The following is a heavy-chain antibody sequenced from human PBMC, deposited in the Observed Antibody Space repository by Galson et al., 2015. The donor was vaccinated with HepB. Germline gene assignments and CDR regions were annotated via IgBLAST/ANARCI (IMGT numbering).Heavy chain of an antibody. CDR1: GFTFSSYA. Sequence: SLRLSCAASGFTFSSYAMSWVRQAPGKGLEWVSAISGSGGSTYYADSVKGRFTISRDNSKNTLYLQMNSLRAEDTAVYYCAKRGRSKVEVTTGHYYYYGMDVWGPGTTVTVSS. V-gene: IGHV3-23*01. D-gene: IGHD2-21*02. CDR2: ISGSGGST. CDR3: AKRGRSKVEVTTGHYYYYGMDV. J-gene: IGHJ6*02.